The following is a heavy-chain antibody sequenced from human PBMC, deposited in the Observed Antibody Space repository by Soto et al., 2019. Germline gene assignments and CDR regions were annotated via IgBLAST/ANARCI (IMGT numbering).Heavy chain of an antibody. CDR2: IYYSGST. CDR3: ARDSGSYYVWFDP. CDR1: GGSISSYY. V-gene: IGHV4-59*01. Sequence: QVQLQESGPGLVKPSETLSLTCTVSGGSISSYYWSWIRQPPGKGLEWIGYIYYSGSTNYNPSLKSRVNISVDTSKNQFSLKLSSVTAADTAVYYCARDSGSYYVWFDPWGQGTLVTVSS. D-gene: IGHD1-26*01. J-gene: IGHJ5*02.